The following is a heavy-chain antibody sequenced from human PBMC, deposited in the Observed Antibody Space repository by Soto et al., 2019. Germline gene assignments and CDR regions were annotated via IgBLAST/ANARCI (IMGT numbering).Heavy chain of an antibody. CDR1: GVTFSSYS. CDR3: ARVKKDTTLDY. Sequence: EVQLVESGGGLVQPGGSLRLSCAASGVTFSSYSMNWVRQAPGKGLEWVSSISSSSSYIYYADSVKGRFTISRDNDKNSLYLQMNSLRAEDTAVYYCARVKKDTTLDYWGQGTLVNVSS. V-gene: IGHV3-21*01. D-gene: IGHD2-15*01. J-gene: IGHJ4*02. CDR2: ISSSSSYI.